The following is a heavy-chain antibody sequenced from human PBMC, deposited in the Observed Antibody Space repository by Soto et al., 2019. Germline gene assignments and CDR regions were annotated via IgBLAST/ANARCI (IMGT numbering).Heavy chain of an antibody. J-gene: IGHJ6*04. Sequence: QVQLQESGPGLVKPSETLSLTCTVSGGSITNYYCSWFRQPPGKGLEWIGYIQYSGYSAYNLSLKRRVTMSMHTCKTQFSLMLASVTATDSDVYCCERPGFGSLHGLVDAWGEGTRVIVSS. CDR1: GGSITNYY. V-gene: IGHV4-59*08. CDR2: IQYSGYS. D-gene: IGHD3-10*01. CDR3: ERPGFGSLHGLVDA.